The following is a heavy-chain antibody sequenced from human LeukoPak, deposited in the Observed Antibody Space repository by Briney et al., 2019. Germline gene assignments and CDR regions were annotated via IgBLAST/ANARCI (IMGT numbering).Heavy chain of an antibody. CDR1: GFSLSTSGMR. CDR3: ARMGSSGRFDY. J-gene: IGHJ4*02. CDR2: IDWDDDK. Sequence: ESGPALVKPTQTLTLTCTFSGFSLSTSGMRVSWIRQPPGKALEWLARIDWDDDKFYSTSLKTRLTISKDTSKNQVVLTMTNTDPVDTATYYCARMGSSGRFDYWGQGTLVTVSS. V-gene: IGHV2-70*04. D-gene: IGHD6-19*01.